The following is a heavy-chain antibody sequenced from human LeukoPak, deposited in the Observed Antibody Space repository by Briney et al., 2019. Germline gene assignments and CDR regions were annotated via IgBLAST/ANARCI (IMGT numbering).Heavy chain of an antibody. CDR3: ARGSRDSSGYRPIDY. CDR2: INHCGST. Sequence: SETLSLTCAVYGGSFSGYYWSWIRQPPGKGLEWIGEINHCGSTNYNPSLKSRVTISVDTSKNQFSLKLSSVTAADTAVYYCARGSRDSSGYRPIDYWGQGTLVTVSS. V-gene: IGHV4-34*01. D-gene: IGHD3-22*01. CDR1: GGSFSGYY. J-gene: IGHJ4*02.